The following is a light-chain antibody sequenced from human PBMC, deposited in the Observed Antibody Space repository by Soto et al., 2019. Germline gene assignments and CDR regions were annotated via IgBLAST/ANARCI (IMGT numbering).Light chain of an antibody. CDR2: DVS. Sequence: QSVLTQPASVSGSPGQSITISCTGTSSDFGGYTYVSWYQQHPGKAPKLIIYDVSNRPSGASYRFSGSESGNTASLTISGLQAEDEADYYCSSYATSSTLDVVFGGGTKLTVL. J-gene: IGLJ2*01. CDR3: SSYATSSTLDVV. V-gene: IGLV2-14*01. CDR1: SSDFGGYTY.